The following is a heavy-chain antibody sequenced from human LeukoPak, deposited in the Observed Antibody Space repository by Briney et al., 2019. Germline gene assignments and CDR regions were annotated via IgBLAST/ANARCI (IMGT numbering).Heavy chain of an antibody. Sequence: PSETLSLTCTVSGGSISSYYWSWIRQPPGKGLEWVGYIYYSGSTNYNPSLKSRVTISVDTSKNQFSLKLSSVTAADTAVYYCARDQRHVVVPAAKGYFDYWGQGTLVTVSS. CDR3: ARDQRHVVVPAAKGYFDY. D-gene: IGHD2-2*01. J-gene: IGHJ4*02. CDR1: GGSISSYY. V-gene: IGHV4-59*01. CDR2: IYYSGST.